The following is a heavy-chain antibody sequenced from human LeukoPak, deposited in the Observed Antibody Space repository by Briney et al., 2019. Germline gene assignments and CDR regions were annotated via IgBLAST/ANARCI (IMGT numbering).Heavy chain of an antibody. D-gene: IGHD4-17*01. CDR3: ARSPVTTGDFDY. J-gene: IGHJ4*02. CDR2: ISWNSGSI. Sequence: GGSLRLSCAASGFTFDDYAMHWVRQAPGKGLEWVSGISWNSGSIGYADSVKGRFTISRDNAKNSLYLQMNSLRAEDTAVYYCARSPVTTGDFDYWGQGTLVTVSS. CDR1: GFTFDDYA. V-gene: IGHV3-9*01.